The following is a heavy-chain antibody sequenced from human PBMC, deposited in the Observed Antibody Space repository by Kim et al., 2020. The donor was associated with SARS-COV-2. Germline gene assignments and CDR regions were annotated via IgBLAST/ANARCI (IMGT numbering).Heavy chain of an antibody. V-gene: IGHV3-30*04. J-gene: IGHJ3*02. CDR1: GFTFSSYA. CDR2: ISYDGSNK. D-gene: IGHD3-22*01. Sequence: GGSLRLSCAASGFTFSSYAMHWVQAPGKGLEWVAVISYDGSNKYYADSVKGRFTISRDNSKNTLYLQMNSLRAEDTAVYYCARGDEIEHYDSSGDAFDIWGQGTMVTVSS. CDR3: ARGDEIEHYDSSGDAFDI.